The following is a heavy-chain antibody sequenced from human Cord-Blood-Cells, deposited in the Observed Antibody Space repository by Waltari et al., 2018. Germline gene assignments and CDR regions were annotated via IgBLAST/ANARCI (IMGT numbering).Heavy chain of an antibody. CDR2: INPNSGGT. J-gene: IGHJ4*02. CDR3: ARYRLTGSRRFDY. V-gene: IGHV1-2*02. D-gene: IGHD7-27*01. Sequence: QGLEWMGWINPNSGGTNYAQKFQGRVTMTRDTSISTAYMELSRLRSDDTAVYYCARYRLTGSRRFDYWGQGTLVTVSS.